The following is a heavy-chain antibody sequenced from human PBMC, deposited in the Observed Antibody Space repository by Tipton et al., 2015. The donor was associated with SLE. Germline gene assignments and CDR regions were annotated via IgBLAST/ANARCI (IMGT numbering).Heavy chain of an antibody. Sequence: TLSLTCNVSGVSISSYYWSWIRQPPGKGLEDIGYIYYSGSTNYDPSLKSRVTISIDTSKNQFSLRLSSVTAADTAVYYCARVGSSFGFDIWGQGTMVTVSS. CDR1: GVSISSYY. J-gene: IGHJ3*02. CDR3: ARVGSSFGFDI. D-gene: IGHD6-13*01. V-gene: IGHV4-59*01. CDR2: IYYSGST.